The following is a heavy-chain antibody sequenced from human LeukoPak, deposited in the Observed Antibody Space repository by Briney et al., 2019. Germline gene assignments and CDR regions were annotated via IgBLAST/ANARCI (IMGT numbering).Heavy chain of an antibody. J-gene: IGHJ1*01. CDR2: IYYSGST. CDR3: ARGLGLPGSS. Sequence: SETLSLTCTVSGGSISSYYWSWIRQPPGKGLEWIGYIYYSGSTNYNPSLKSRVTISVDTSKNQFSLKLSSVTAADTAVYYCARGLGLPGSSWGQGTLVTVSS. D-gene: IGHD5-12*01. V-gene: IGHV4-59*01. CDR1: GGSISSYY.